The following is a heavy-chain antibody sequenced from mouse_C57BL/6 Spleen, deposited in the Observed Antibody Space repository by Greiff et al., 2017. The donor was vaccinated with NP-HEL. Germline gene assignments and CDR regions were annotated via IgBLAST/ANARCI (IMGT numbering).Heavy chain of an antibody. CDR2: ISDGGSHT. CDR3: ARDGAFFAY. Sequence: VQLKESGGGLVKPGGSLKLSCAASGFTFSSYAMSWVRQTPEKRLEWVATISDGGSHTYYPDNVKGRFTISRDNAKNNLYLQMSHLKSEDTAMYYCARDGAFFAYWGQGTLVTVSA. CDR1: GFTFSSYA. V-gene: IGHV5-4*01. J-gene: IGHJ3*01.